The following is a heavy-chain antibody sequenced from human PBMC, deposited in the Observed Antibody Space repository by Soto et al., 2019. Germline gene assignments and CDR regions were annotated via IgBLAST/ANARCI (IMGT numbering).Heavy chain of an antibody. J-gene: IGHJ4*02. D-gene: IGHD6-19*01. Sequence: PGASHTVSYKGSGYTFTDYCVGWVRQLPGKGLEWMGIIYPGDSDTRYSPSFQGHVTITVDKSTSTAYLQWNTLKASDTAMYYCASFQDSSGWYTGRLWGQGTLVTV. CDR1: GYTFTDYC. V-gene: IGHV5-51*01. CDR2: IYPGDSDT. CDR3: ASFQDSSGWYTGRL.